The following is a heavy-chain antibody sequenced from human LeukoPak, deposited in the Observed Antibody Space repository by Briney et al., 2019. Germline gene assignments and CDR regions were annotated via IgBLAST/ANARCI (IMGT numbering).Heavy chain of an antibody. CDR3: ARVYCSGGSCYPYFDY. CDR2: LSSSSSTI. D-gene: IGHD2-15*01. CDR1: GFTLSSYC. Sequence: GGSLRLSCAASGFTLSSYCMNWGRQGPGEGLEGVLYLSSSSSTIYYADSVKGRFTISRDNAKNSLYLQMNSLRAEDTAVYYCARVYCSGGSCYPYFDYWGQGTLVTVSS. J-gene: IGHJ4*02. V-gene: IGHV3-48*01.